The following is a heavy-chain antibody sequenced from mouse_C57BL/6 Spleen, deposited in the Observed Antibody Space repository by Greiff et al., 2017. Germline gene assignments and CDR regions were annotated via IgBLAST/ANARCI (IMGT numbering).Heavy chain of an antibody. CDR2: INYDGSST. CDR1: GFTFSDYY. J-gene: IGHJ2*01. Sequence: EVQLQESEGGLVQPGSSMKLSCTASGFTFSDYYMAWVRQVPEKGLEWVANINYDGSSTYYLDSLKSRFIISRDNAKNILYLQMSSLKSEDTATYYCARESIYYYGSYYFDYWGQGTTLTVSS. V-gene: IGHV5-16*01. D-gene: IGHD1-1*01. CDR3: ARESIYYYGSYYFDY.